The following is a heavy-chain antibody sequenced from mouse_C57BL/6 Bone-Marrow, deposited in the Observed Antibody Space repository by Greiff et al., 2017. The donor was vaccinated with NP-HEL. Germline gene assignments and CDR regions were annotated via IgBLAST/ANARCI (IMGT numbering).Heavy chain of an antibody. CDR2: IYPGDGDT. CDR3: ARSGVLRFYWYFEV. Sequence: QVQLQQSGPELVKPGASVKISCKASGYAFSSSWMNWVKQRPGKGLEWIGRIYPGDGDTNYNGKFKGKATLTADKSSSTAYMQLSSLTSEDSAVYFCARSGVLRFYWYFEVWGTGTTVTVSS. J-gene: IGHJ1*03. CDR1: GYAFSSSW. V-gene: IGHV1-82*01. D-gene: IGHD1-1*01.